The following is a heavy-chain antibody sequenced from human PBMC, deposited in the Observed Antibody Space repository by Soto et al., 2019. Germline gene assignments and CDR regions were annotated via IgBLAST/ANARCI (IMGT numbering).Heavy chain of an antibody. CDR1: GGSRSSYY. J-gene: IGHJ4*02. Sequence: QVQLQESGPGLVKPSETLSLTCTVSGGSRSSYYWSWIRQPPGKGLECIGYIYYSGSTNYKPSLKSRATISVDTSKNQFSLKLSSVTAADTAVYYCARVTSGYRPHFEYWGQGTLVTVSS. CDR2: IYYSGST. V-gene: IGHV4-59*01. CDR3: ARVTSGYRPHFEY. D-gene: IGHD3-3*01.